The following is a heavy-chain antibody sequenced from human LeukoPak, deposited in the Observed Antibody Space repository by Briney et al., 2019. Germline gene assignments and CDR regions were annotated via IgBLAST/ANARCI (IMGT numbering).Heavy chain of an antibody. J-gene: IGHJ4*02. CDR2: ISSDSTYT. CDR3: ARVRRDGYYFDS. V-gene: IGHV3-21*01. CDR1: GLTLKTFK. Sequence: AGGSLRLSCVVSGLTLKTFKMNWVRQAPGQGLEWVSSISSDSTYTSYADSVKGRFTISGDNAKNSMYLQMDSLRAEDTAVYYCARVRRDGYYFDSWGQGTLVTVSS. D-gene: IGHD5-24*01.